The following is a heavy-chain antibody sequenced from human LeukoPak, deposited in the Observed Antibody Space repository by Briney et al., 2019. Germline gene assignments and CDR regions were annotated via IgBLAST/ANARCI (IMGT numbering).Heavy chain of an antibody. V-gene: IGHV3-23*01. Sequence: GGSLRLSCAASGFTFSSYAMSWVRQAPGKGLEWVSAISGSGGSTYYADSVKGRFTISRDNSKNTLYLQMNSLRAEDTAVYYCTSGSSYLLEPFDYWGQGTLVTVSS. CDR1: GFTFSSYA. J-gene: IGHJ4*02. D-gene: IGHD3-22*01. CDR2: ISGSGGST. CDR3: TSGSSYLLEPFDY.